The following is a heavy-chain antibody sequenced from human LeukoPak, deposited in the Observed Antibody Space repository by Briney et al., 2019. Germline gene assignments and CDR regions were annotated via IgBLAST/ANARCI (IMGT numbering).Heavy chain of an antibody. V-gene: IGHV1-2*06. Sequence: ASVKVSCKASGYTFTGYYMHWVRQAPGQGLEWMGRINPTSGGTNYAQKFQGRVTMTRDTSISTAYMELSRLRSDDTAVYYCAREVVATVSFDYWGQGTLVTVSS. CDR3: AREVVATVSFDY. D-gene: IGHD5-12*01. CDR2: INPTSGGT. CDR1: GYTFTGYY. J-gene: IGHJ4*02.